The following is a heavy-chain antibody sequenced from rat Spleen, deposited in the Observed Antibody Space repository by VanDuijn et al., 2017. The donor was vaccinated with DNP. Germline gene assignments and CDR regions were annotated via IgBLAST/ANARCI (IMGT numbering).Heavy chain of an antibody. D-gene: IGHD1-2*01. CDR1: GVTFSDYS. CDR3: TRSAAGLAY. J-gene: IGHJ3*01. CDR2: ITSSGGTS. Sequence: EVQLVESGGGLVQPGRSLKLSCAASGVTFSDYSMAWVRQAPKKGLEWVASITSSGGTSYYVDSVKGRFTISRDNVRNTLYLQMNSLRSEDTATYYCTRSAAGLAYWGQGTLVTVSS. V-gene: IGHV5S13*01.